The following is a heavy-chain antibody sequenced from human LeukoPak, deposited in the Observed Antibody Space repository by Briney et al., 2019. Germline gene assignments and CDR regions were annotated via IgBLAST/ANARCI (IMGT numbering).Heavy chain of an antibody. D-gene: IGHD6-19*01. V-gene: IGHV4-59*01. CDR3: AASYSSGWFYWYFDL. J-gene: IGHJ2*01. Sequence: PSETLSLTCTVSGGSISIYYWSWIRQPPGKGLEWIGYIYYSGSTNYNPSLKSRVTISVDTSKNQFSLKLSSVTAADTAVYYCAASYSSGWFYWYFDLWGRGTLVTVSS. CDR1: GGSISIYY. CDR2: IYYSGST.